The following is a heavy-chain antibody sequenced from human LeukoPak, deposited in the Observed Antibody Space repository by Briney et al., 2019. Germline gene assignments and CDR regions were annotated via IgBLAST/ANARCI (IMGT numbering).Heavy chain of an antibody. CDR1: GYTFTSYD. CDR2: MNPNSGNT. J-gene: IGHJ5*02. Sequence: ASVKVSCKASGYTFTSYDINWVRQATGQGLEWMGWMNPNSGNTGYAQKFQGGVTMTRNTSISTAYMELSSLRSEDTAVYYCARAMVTSINWFDPWGQGTLVTVSS. V-gene: IGHV1-8*01. D-gene: IGHD5-18*01. CDR3: ARAMVTSINWFDP.